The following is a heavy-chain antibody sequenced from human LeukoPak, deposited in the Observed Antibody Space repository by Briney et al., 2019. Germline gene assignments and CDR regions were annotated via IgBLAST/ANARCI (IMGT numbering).Heavy chain of an antibody. D-gene: IGHD2-15*01. J-gene: IGHJ4*02. Sequence: GGSLRLSCAASGFTFSNYWMSWVRQAPGKGLEWVAHIKQDGTEKYYVDSVKGRFTISRDNSKNTLYLQMNSLRAEDTAIYYCTKAPVNSCLGAFCYPFDSWGQGTLVTVSS. CDR1: GFTFSNYW. CDR3: TKAPVNSCLGAFCYPFDS. V-gene: IGHV3-7*03. CDR2: IKQDGTEK.